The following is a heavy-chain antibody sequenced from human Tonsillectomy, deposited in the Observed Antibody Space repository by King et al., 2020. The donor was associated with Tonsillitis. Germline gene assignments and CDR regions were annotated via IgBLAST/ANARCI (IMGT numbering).Heavy chain of an antibody. CDR2: ISYDGSNK. D-gene: IGHD3-16*01. J-gene: IGHJ5*01. CDR3: ARDPGYGSSLGYNWFDS. Sequence: VQLVESGGGVVQPGRSLRLSCAASGFTFRTYTMHWVRQAPGKGLEWVTIISYDGSNKYYTDSVKGRFTISRDNSKNTLYLQMNSLRAEDTAVYYCARDPGYGSSLGYNWFDSWGQGTLVTVSS. CDR1: GFTFRTYT. V-gene: IGHV3-30*04.